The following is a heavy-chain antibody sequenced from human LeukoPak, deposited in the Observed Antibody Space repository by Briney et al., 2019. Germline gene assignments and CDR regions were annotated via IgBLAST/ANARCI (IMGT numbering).Heavy chain of an antibody. D-gene: IGHD4-17*01. CDR3: ARIATVATLTRSGYYFDY. Sequence: ASVKVSCEASGGTFSSYAISWVRQAPGQGLEWMGGIIPIFGTANYAQKFQGRVTITADKSTSTAYMALSSLRSEDTAVYYCARIATVATLTRSGYYFDYWGQGTLVTVSS. V-gene: IGHV1-69*06. CDR1: GGTFSSYA. J-gene: IGHJ4*02. CDR2: IIPIFGTA.